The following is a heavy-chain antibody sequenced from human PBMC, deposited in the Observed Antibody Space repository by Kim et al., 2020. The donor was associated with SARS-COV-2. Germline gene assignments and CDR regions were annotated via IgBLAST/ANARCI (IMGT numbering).Heavy chain of an antibody. D-gene: IGHD6-13*01. Sequence: GGSLRLSCAASGFTFSGSAMHWVRQASGKGLEWVGRIRSKANSYATAYAASVKGRFTISRDDSKNTAYLQMNSLKTEDTAVYYCTRPMSSSWQYYWGQGTLVTVSS. J-gene: IGHJ4*02. V-gene: IGHV3-73*01. CDR2: IRSKANSYAT. CDR3: TRPMSSSWQYY. CDR1: GFTFSGSA.